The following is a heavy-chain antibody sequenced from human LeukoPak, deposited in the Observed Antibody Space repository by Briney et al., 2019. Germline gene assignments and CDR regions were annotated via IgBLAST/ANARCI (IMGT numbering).Heavy chain of an antibody. CDR2: FDPEGGKT. CDR1: GYTFTSYG. V-gene: IGHV1-24*01. CDR3: AKPSRMRGHWYFDL. Sequence: ASVKVSCKASGYTFTSYGISWVRQAPGKGLEWMGGFDPEGGKTIYAQKFQGRVTMTEDTSTDTAYMELSSLRSEDTAVYYCAKPSRMRGHWYFDLWGRGTLVTVSS. J-gene: IGHJ2*01.